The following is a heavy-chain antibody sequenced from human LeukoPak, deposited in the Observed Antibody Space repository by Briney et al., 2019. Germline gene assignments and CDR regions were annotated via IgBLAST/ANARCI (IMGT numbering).Heavy chain of an antibody. V-gene: IGHV3-53*01. CDR3: ARDTGPHYYDSGGAFDI. D-gene: IGHD3-22*01. CDR2: IYSGGNT. Sequence: GGSLRLSCTVSGFTVSSNSMSWVRQAPGKGLEWVSFIYSGGNTHYSDSVKGRFTISRDNSKNTLYLQMNSLRAEDTAVYYCARDTGPHYYDSGGAFDIWGQGTMVTVSS. J-gene: IGHJ3*02. CDR1: GFTVSSNS.